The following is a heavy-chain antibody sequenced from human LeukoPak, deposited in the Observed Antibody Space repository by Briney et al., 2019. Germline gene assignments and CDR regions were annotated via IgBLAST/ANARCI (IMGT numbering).Heavy chain of an antibody. CDR1: GDSIISYY. CDR3: ARHVTISGPYDASDI. J-gene: IGHJ3*02. D-gene: IGHD5-24*01. CDR2: IYYSGGT. V-gene: IGHV4-59*08. Sequence: SETLSLTCTVSGDSIISYYWSWIRQPRGKVLEWVGYIYYSGGTDYNPSLKSRVTISVDTSKNQFSLKLRSVTAADTAVYYCARHVTISGPYDASDIWGQGTMVTVSP.